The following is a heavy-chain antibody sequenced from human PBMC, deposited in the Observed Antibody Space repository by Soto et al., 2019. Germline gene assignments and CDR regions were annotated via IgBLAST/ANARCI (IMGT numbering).Heavy chain of an antibody. CDR2: IYYSGST. CDR1: GGSISSYY. D-gene: IGHD3-22*01. J-gene: IGHJ3*02. Sequence: SETLSLTCTVSGGSISSYYWSWIRQPPGKGLEWIGYIYYSGSTNYNPSLKSRVTISVDTSKNQFSLKLSSVTAADTAVYYCARTIPTANYYYDSQPHAFDIWGQGTMVTVSS. V-gene: IGHV4-59*01. CDR3: ARTIPTANYYYDSQPHAFDI.